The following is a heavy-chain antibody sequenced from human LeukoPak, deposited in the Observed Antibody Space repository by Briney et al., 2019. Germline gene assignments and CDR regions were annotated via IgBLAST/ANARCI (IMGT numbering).Heavy chain of an antibody. V-gene: IGHV3-53*01. CDR3: GVLSGYYSFDN. J-gene: IGHJ4*02. CDR1: GLTVSRNY. D-gene: IGHD3-22*01. CDR2: IYSGGST. Sequence: PGGSLRLSSAASGLTVSRNYRGWVRQAPGKGLEWVSVIYSGGSTYYADSVKGRFTISRDNSKNTLYLQMNSLRAEDTAVYYCGVLSGYYSFDNWGQGTLVTVSS.